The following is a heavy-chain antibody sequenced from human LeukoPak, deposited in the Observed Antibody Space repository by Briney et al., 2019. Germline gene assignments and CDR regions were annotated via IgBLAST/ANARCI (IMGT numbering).Heavy chain of an antibody. J-gene: IGHJ4*02. CDR2: ISGSGGST. Sequence: GGSLRLSCVASGFTFSNYAMNWVRQAPVKGLEWVSTISGSGGSTYYADSVKGRFTISRDNSKNTLYLQMYSLRAADTAVYYYAKEYLGLVIIYFDYWGQGTLVTVSS. CDR3: AKEYLGLVIIYFDY. D-gene: IGHD6-19*01. CDR1: GFTFSNYA. V-gene: IGHV3-23*01.